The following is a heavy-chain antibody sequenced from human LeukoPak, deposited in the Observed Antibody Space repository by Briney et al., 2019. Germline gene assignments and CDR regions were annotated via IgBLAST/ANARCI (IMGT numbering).Heavy chain of an antibody. CDR1: GGSISSYY. V-gene: IGHV4-59*01. Sequence: SETLSLTCTVSGGSISSYYWSWIRQPPGKGLEWIGYIYYSGSTNYNPSLKSRVTISVDTSKNQFSLKLSSVTAADTAVYYCARSRPPYSSGWPFDYWGQGTLVTVSS. CDR2: IYYSGST. J-gene: IGHJ4*02. D-gene: IGHD6-19*01. CDR3: ARSRPPYSSGWPFDY.